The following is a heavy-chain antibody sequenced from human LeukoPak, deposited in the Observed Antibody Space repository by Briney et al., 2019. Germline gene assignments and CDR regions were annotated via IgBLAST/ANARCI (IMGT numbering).Heavy chain of an antibody. V-gene: IGHV5-51*01. Sequence: GESLKISCKGSGYSFTSYWIGWVRQMPGKGLEWMGIIYPGGSDTRYSPSFQGQVTISADKSISTAYLQWSSLKASDTAMYYCARGMPYYYDSSGYYYFPFWGQGTLVTVSS. D-gene: IGHD3-22*01. CDR2: IYPGGSDT. CDR3: ARGMPYYYDSSGYYYFPF. J-gene: IGHJ4*02. CDR1: GYSFTSYW.